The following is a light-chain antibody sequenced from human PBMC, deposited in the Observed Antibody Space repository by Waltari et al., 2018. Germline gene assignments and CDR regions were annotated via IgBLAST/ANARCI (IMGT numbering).Light chain of an antibody. J-gene: IGKJ1*01. CDR3: QQYVSLPAT. CDR2: GAS. V-gene: IGKV3-20*01. Sequence: EIVSTQSPGTLSLSPGDTAILSCRASQSVSKYLAWYQQKPGQAPRLLIVGASSRATGIPDRFSGSGSGTDLSLTISRVEPEDFAVYYCQQYVSLPATFGQGTKVEIE. CDR1: QSVSKY.